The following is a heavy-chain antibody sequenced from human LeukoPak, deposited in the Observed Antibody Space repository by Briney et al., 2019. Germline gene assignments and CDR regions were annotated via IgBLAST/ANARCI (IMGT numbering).Heavy chain of an antibody. J-gene: IGHJ4*02. D-gene: IGHD3-22*01. CDR3: ARAAIRSYYDSSGYYVY. Sequence: ASVKVSCKASGYTFTSYDINWVRQATGQGLEWMGWMNPNSGNTGYAQKFQGRVTMTRNTSISTAYMELSSLRSEDTAVYYCARAAIRSYYDSSGYYVYWGQGTLVTVSS. CDR1: GYTFTSYD. V-gene: IGHV1-8*01. CDR2: MNPNSGNT.